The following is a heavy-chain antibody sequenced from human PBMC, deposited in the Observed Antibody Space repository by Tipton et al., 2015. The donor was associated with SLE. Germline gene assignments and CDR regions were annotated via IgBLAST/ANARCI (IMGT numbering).Heavy chain of an antibody. Sequence: SLRLSCAASGFTFSSYGMHWVRQAQGKGMEYVSAINYNGVSKDYAESVKGRFTISRDNSKNTVYLQMGSLRAEDTGIYYCARATTIATTMRPYDVLGQGTTVTVSS. CDR3: ARATTIATTMRPYDV. CDR1: GFTFSSYG. D-gene: IGHD3-22*01. J-gene: IGHJ3*01. V-gene: IGHV3-64*02. CDR2: INYNGVSK.